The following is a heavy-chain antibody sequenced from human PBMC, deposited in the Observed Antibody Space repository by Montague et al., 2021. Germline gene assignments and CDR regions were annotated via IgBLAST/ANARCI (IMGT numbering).Heavy chain of an antibody. Sequence: SETLSLTCAVYGGSLSGYIWNWIRQPPGRDLEWIGQISHTGSTSYNPSLKSRVTMSVDTSENHVSLRLSSVTAADTAVYYCTRGGVAVTGIDYWGQGALVTVSS. J-gene: IGHJ4*02. D-gene: IGHD6-19*01. V-gene: IGHV4-34*01. CDR2: ISHTGST. CDR3: TRGGVAVTGIDY. CDR1: GGSLSGYI.